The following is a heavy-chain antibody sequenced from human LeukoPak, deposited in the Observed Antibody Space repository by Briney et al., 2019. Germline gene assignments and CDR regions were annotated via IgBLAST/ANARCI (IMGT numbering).Heavy chain of an antibody. CDR3: ARDQLAYSGYDTLFDY. CDR2: VAHDGSNK. V-gene: IGHV3-30*04. CDR1: GFTFSSYA. J-gene: IGHJ4*02. D-gene: IGHD5-12*01. Sequence: GGSLRLSCEASGFTFSSYATHWVRQAPGKGLEWVAVVAHDGSNKYFADSVKGRFTISRDNSKNTLSLQMNSLRTEDTAIYYCARDQLAYSGYDTLFDYWGPGTLVTVSP.